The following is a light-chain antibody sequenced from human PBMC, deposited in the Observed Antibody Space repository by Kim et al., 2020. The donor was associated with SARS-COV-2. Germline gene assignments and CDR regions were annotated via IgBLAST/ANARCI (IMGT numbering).Light chain of an antibody. J-gene: IGKJ2*01. Sequence: DIQMTQSPSSVSASVGDRVTITCRAGQVISKSLAWYQQKPGKAPQLLIYGASSLRGGVPSRFSGSGSGTEFTLTISNLQPGDFATYYCQQGSDWPYTFGQGTKVDIK. V-gene: IGKV1D-12*01. CDR1: QVISKS. CDR3: QQGSDWPYT. CDR2: GAS.